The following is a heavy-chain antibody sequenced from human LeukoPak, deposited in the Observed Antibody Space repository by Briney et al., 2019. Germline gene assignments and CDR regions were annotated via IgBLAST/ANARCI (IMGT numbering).Heavy chain of an antibody. V-gene: IGHV3-7*01. Sequence: GGSLRLSCAASGFTFSSYAMSWVRQAPGKGLEWVANIKKDGSEKYYVDSVKGRFTISRDNAKNSLYLQMNSLRAEDTAMYYCARRRDDSTSFDYWGQGTLVTVSS. CDR2: IKKDGSEK. J-gene: IGHJ4*02. CDR3: ARRRDDSTSFDY. D-gene: IGHD3-22*01. CDR1: GFTFSSYA.